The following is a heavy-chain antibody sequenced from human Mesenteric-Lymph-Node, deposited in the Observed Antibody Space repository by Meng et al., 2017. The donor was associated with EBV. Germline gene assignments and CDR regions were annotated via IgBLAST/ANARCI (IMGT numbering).Heavy chain of an antibody. CDR1: GGSISSTNW. V-gene: IGHV4-4*02. D-gene: IGHD3-22*01. CDR2: IYHSGST. J-gene: IGHJ5*02. CDR3: ARVDYYDSSSLFDP. Sequence: QVQLKESGPGLVKPSGTLALTCAVSGGSISSTNWWSWVRQPPGKGLEWIGEIYHSGSTNYNPSLKSRVTISLDKSKNQFSLKLSSVTAADTAVYYCARVDYYDSSSLFDPWGQGTLVTVSS.